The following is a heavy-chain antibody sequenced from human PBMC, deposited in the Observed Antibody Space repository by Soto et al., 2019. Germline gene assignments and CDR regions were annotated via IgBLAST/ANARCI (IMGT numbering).Heavy chain of an antibody. V-gene: IGHV3-7*03. CDR2: IKQDGSEK. J-gene: IGHJ5*02. D-gene: IGHD1-20*01. Sequence: EVQLVESGGGLVQPGGSLRLSCAASGFTFSSYWMSWVRQAPGKGLEWVANIKQDGSEKYYVDSVKGRFTISRDNAKNSLYLQMNSLRAEDTAVYYCARDGYNWNDEVLIPGWFDPWGQGTLVTVSS. CDR3: ARDGYNWNDEVLIPGWFDP. CDR1: GFTFSSYW.